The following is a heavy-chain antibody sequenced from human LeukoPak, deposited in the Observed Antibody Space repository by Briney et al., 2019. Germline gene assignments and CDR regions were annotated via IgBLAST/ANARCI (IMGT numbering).Heavy chain of an antibody. D-gene: IGHD3-10*01. CDR3: ARVEGDSYGSGTYPRHFDY. Sequence: PGGSLRLSRAASGFMFSTYWMTCVREAPGRGLEGGVNIKQEGSEKYYVDSGGGGFTISRNNAENSLYLQMSRLRAEDTAVYSCARVEGDSYGSGTYPRHFDYLGRGTLVTVSS. CDR2: IKQEGSEK. V-gene: IGHV3-7*01. J-gene: IGHJ4*02. CDR1: GFMFSTYW.